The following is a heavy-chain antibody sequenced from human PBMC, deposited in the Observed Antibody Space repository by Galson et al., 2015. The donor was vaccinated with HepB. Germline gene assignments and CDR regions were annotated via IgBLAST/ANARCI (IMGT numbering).Heavy chain of an antibody. CDR2: IIPIFGTA. CDR3: ARGSRIQLWSGYYYYMDV. CDR1: GGTFSSYA. Sequence: SVKVSCKASGGTFSSYAISWVRQAPGQGLEWMGGIIPIFGTANYAQKFQGRVTITADESTSTAYMELSSLRSEDTAVYYCARGSRIQLWSGYYYYMDVWGKGTTATVSS. V-gene: IGHV1-69*13. J-gene: IGHJ6*03. D-gene: IGHD5-18*01.